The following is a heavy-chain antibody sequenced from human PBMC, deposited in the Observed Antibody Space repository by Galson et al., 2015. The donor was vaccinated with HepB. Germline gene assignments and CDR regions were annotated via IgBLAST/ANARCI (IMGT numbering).Heavy chain of an antibody. D-gene: IGHD3-10*01. J-gene: IGHJ3*02. CDR1: GASIGSYY. CDR3: ARDYWEFPHVFDI. V-gene: IGHV4-4*07. Sequence: SETLSLTCTVSGASIGSYYWSWIRQPAGKGLEWIGRIYTSGSTSYNPSLKGRVTMSVDTSKIQFSLKLSSVTAADTAVYYCARDYWEFPHVFDIWGRGTLVTVSS. CDR2: IYTSGST.